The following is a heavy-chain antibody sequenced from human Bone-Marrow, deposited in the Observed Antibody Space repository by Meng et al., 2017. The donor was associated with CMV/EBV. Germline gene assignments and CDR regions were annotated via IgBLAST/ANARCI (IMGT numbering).Heavy chain of an antibody. Sequence: GSLRLSCAASGFTFSSYGMHWVRQAPGKGLEWVAFIRYDGSNKYYADSVKGRFTISRDNSKNTLYLQMNSLRAEDTAVYYCAKAVFGGVSLSAFDIWGQGTMVTVSS. V-gene: IGHV3-30*02. CDR2: IRYDGSNK. D-gene: IGHD3-16*01. CDR1: GFTFSSYG. J-gene: IGHJ3*02. CDR3: AKAVFGGVSLSAFDI.